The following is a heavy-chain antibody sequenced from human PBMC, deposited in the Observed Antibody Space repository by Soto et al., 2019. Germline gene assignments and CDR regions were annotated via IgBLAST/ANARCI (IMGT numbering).Heavy chain of an antibody. D-gene: IGHD1-7*01. V-gene: IGHV3-64*01. CDR1: GFTFSSYD. CDR3: VRRVSGNYDY. Sequence: ESGGGMVQPGGSLRLSCVASGFTFSSYDMHWVRQAPGKGLEYVSSISSNGGTTYCGNSVKGRFTISRDNSKNTLYLQMGSLRAEDMAVYYCVRRVSGNYDYWGQGTLVTVSS. J-gene: IGHJ4*02. CDR2: ISSNGGTT.